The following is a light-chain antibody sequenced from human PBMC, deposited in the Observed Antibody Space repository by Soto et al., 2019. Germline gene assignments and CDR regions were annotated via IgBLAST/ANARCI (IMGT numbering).Light chain of an antibody. CDR3: AAWDDSLKGL. CDR1: ISNIGTNS. V-gene: IGLV1-44*01. Sequence: QSVLTQPPSASGTPGQSVTISCSGSISNIGTNSVNWYQQLPGMAPKLLIYNNNQRPSGVPDRFSGSKSGTSASLAISGLPSEDEADYYCAAWDDSLKGLFGGGTKLTVL. CDR2: NNN. J-gene: IGLJ2*01.